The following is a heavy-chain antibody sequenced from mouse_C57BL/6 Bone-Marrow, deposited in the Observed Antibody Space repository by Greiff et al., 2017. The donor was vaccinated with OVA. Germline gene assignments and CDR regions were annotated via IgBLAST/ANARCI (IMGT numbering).Heavy chain of an antibody. CDR1: GYTFTSYW. V-gene: IGHV1-64*01. J-gene: IGHJ4*01. D-gene: IGHD2-12*01. CDR3: ASLNYRDYAMDY. Sequence: QVQLQQPGAELVKPGASVKLSCKASGYTFTSYWMHWVKQRPGQGLEWIGMIHPNSGSTNYNEKFKSKATLTVDKSSSTAYMQLSSLTSEDSAVYSGASLNYRDYAMDYWGPGTSVTVSS. CDR2: IHPNSGST.